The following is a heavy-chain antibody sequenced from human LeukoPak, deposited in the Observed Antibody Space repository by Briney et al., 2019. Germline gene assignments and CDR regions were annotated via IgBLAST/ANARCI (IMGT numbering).Heavy chain of an antibody. CDR3: ARVPRVPFFDY. J-gene: IGHJ4*02. Sequence: SETLSLTCTVSGGSISSTSYDWYWIRQPAGKGLEWIGHIYTSGSTNYNPSLKSRVTISVDTSKNQFSLKLSSVTAADTAVYYCARVPRVPFFDYWGQGTLVTVSS. CDR1: GGSISSTSYD. CDR2: IYTSGST. D-gene: IGHD3-10*01. V-gene: IGHV4-61*09.